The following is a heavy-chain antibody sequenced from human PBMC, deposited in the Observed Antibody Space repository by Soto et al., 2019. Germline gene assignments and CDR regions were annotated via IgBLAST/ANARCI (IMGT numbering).Heavy chain of an antibody. CDR3: VSFEAIGS. J-gene: IGHJ4*02. V-gene: IGHV3-7*01. CDR2: IKEDGSRK. CDR1: GFIFSDYW. Sequence: EVQLVESGGGLVQPGGSLRLSCAASGFIFSDYWMAWVRQAPGKGLEWGANIKEDGSRKYYMESAKGGITVSRDNAKNSLFLQMNSLRVEDTAVYYCVSFEAIGSWGQGTLVTVSS.